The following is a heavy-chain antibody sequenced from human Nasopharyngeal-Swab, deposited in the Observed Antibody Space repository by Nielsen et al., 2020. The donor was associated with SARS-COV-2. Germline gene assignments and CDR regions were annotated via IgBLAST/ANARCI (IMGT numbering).Heavy chain of an antibody. Sequence: GESLKISCAASGFTFSSYAMSWVRQAPGKGLEWVSAISGSGGSTYYADSVKGRFTISRDNSKNTLYLQMNSLRAEDTAVYYFAGGMGGVVALDYWGQGTLVTVSS. J-gene: IGHJ4*02. CDR1: GFTFSSYA. CDR2: ISGSGGST. V-gene: IGHV3-23*01. CDR3: AGGMGGVVALDY. D-gene: IGHD2-15*01.